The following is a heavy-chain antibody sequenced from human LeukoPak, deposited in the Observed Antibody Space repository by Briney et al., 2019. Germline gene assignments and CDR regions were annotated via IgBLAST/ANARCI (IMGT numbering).Heavy chain of an antibody. D-gene: IGHD3-16*01. V-gene: IGHV3-11*03. CDR2: ISGSSSVT. CDR1: GFTFSDYY. Sequence: GGSLRLSCAASGFTFSDYYVSWIRQAPGKGPEWVSYISGSSSVTNYADAVKGRFTISRDNAKNSLYLQMNSLRAEDTAVYYCARPGGAYSLDHWGQGTLVTVSS. CDR3: ARPGGAYSLDH. J-gene: IGHJ4*02.